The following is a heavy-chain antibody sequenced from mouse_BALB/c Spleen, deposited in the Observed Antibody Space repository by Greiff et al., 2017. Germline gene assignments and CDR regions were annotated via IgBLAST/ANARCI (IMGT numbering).Heavy chain of an antibody. CDR1: GFSLTSYG. CDR2: IWSGGST. D-gene: IGHD2-3*01. J-gene: IGHJ2*01. V-gene: IGHV2-4-1*01. CDR3: ARSGYYYYFDY. Sequence: VQRVESGPGLVQPSQSLSITCTVSGFSLTSYGVHWVRQSPGKGLEWLGVIWSGGSTDYNAAFISRLSISKDNSKSQVFFKMNSLQADDTAIYYCARSGYYYYFDYWGQGTTLTVSS.